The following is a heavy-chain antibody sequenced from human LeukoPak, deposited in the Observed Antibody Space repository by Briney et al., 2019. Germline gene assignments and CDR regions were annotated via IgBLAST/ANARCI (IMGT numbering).Heavy chain of an antibody. CDR2: ISSSGSTI. J-gene: IGHJ4*02. V-gene: IGHV3-48*03. CDR3: ARAEYSSGWYDY. CDR1: GFTFSSYE. Sequence: GGSLRLSCAASGFTFSSYEMNWVRQAPGKGLEWVSYISSSGSTIYYADSVKGRFTISRDNAKNSLYLQMNSLRAEDTAVYYCARAEYSSGWYDYWGQGTLVTGSS. D-gene: IGHD6-19*01.